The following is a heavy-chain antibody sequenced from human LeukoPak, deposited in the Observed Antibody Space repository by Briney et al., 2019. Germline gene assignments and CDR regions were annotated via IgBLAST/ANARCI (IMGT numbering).Heavy chain of an antibody. CDR1: GFTVSSNY. CDR3: AKDLQPMGYYYYMDV. CDR2: IYSGGKT. Sequence: PGGSLRLSCAASGFTVSSNYMSWVRQAPGKGLEWVSVIYSGGKTFYADSVKGRFTISRDNSKNTLYLQMNSLRAEDTAVYYCAKDLQPMGYYYYMDVWGKGTTVTVSS. D-gene: IGHD5-18*01. J-gene: IGHJ6*03. V-gene: IGHV3-53*01.